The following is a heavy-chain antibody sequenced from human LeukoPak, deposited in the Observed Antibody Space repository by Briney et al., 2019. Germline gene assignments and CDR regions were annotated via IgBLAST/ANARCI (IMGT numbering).Heavy chain of an antibody. Sequence: GGSLKLSCAASGFTFSGSAMHWVRQASGKGLEWVGRIRSKANSYATAYAASVEGRFTISRDDSKNTAYLQMNSLKTEDTAVYYCTSRARYCSSTSCLFDYWGQGTLVTVSS. CDR2: IRSKANSYAT. D-gene: IGHD2-2*01. CDR1: GFTFSGSA. J-gene: IGHJ4*02. CDR3: TSRARYCSSTSCLFDY. V-gene: IGHV3-73*01.